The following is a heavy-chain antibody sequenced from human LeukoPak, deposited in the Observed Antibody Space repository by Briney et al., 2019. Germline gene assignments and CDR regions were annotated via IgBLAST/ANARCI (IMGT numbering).Heavy chain of an antibody. V-gene: IGHV3-7*01. D-gene: IGHD2/OR15-2a*01. CDR2: IEQRGSRK. J-gene: IGHJ6*03. CDR1: GFTFSDYW. Sequence: GGSLRLSCAASGFTFSDYWMSWVRQAPGNGLEWVATIEQRGSRKSYVDSVMGRFTISRDDARSSLYLEMNSLRAEDTAVYYCTGGSDKVLSGEYYYYMDVWGTGTTVTVSS. CDR3: TGGSDKVLSGEYYYYMDV.